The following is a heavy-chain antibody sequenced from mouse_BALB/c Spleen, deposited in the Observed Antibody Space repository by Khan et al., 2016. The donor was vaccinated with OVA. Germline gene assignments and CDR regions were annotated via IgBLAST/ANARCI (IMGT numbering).Heavy chain of an antibody. CDR3: AREEALYYFDY. V-gene: IGHV1S132*01. D-gene: IGHD3-2*02. CDR1: GYIFTSYW. J-gene: IGHJ2*01. Sequence: VQLQQSGAELVRPGTSVKLSCKTSGYIFTSYWIHWVKQRSGQGLEWIARVYPGTDNTYYNENFKDKATLTADKSSTNVYLQLSSRKSEDSAVFFCAREEALYYFDYWGQGTTLTVSS. CDR2: VYPGTDNT.